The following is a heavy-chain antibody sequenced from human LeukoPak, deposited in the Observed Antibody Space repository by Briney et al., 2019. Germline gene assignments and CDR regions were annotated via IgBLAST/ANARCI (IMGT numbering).Heavy chain of an antibody. D-gene: IGHD1-14*01. J-gene: IGHJ5*02. CDR1: GGSISSYY. Sequence: SETLSLTCTVSGGSISSYYWSWIRQPPGKGLEWIGYIYYSGSTNYNPSLKSRVTISVDMSKNQFSLKLSSVTAADTAVYYCARGKIPETTGPNGFAPGGQEPLVTVSS. CDR3: ARGKIPETTGPNGFAP. CDR2: IYYSGST. V-gene: IGHV4-59*01.